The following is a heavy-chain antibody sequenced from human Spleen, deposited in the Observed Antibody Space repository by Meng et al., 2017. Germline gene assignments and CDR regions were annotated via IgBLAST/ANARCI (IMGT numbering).Heavy chain of an antibody. CDR2: SVSGTGSGA. Sequence: GESLKISCAASGFSVSHNYMSWVRQAPGKGLEWVSSVSGTGSGAYYADSVKGRFSISRDNSKNTLFLQMNSLRDEDTAVYYCARDMYYFGSGSHAFDYWGQGTLVTVSS. V-gene: IGHV3-66*02. CDR1: GFSVSHNY. J-gene: IGHJ4*02. CDR3: ARDMYYFGSGSHAFDY. D-gene: IGHD3-10*01.